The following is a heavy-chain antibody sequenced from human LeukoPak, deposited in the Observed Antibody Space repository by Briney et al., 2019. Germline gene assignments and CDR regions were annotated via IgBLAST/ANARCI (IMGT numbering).Heavy chain of an antibody. CDR2: IYYSGST. J-gene: IGHJ4*02. D-gene: IGHD2-15*01. V-gene: IGHV4-39*01. Sequence: SETLSLTCTVSGGSISSSSYYWGWIRQPPGKGLEWIGSIYYSGSTYYNPSLKSRVTISVDTSKNQFSLKLSSVTAADTAVYYCARHRGCSGGSCYLLYFDYWGQGTLVTVSS. CDR3: ARHRGCSGGSCYLLYFDY. CDR1: GGSISSSSYY.